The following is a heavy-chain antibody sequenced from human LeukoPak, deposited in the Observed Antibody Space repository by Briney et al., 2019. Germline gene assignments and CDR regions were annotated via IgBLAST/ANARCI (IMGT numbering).Heavy chain of an antibody. CDR1: GDSTSSHY. D-gene: IGHD1-26*01. J-gene: IGHJ5*02. CDR3: ARSYSGFDP. Sequence: PSETLSLTCTVSGDSTSSHYGSWVRQPPGKGLELIGYIYYTGSTNYTPSLKSRVTISLDTSKNQFSLKLSSVTAADTAVYYCARSYSGFDPWGQGTLVTVSS. CDR2: IYYTGST. V-gene: IGHV4-59*11.